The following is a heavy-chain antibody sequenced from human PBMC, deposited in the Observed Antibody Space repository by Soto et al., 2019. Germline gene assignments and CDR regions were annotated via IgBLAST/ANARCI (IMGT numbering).Heavy chain of an antibody. CDR3: ASSVVVRSGSHNAALSYYGMDV. CDR2: INHSGST. V-gene: IGHV4-34*01. J-gene: IGHJ6*02. CDR1: GGSFSGYY. D-gene: IGHD1-26*01. Sequence: SETLSLTCAVYGGSFSGYYWSWIRQPPGKGLEWIGEINHSGSTNYNPSLKSRVTISVDTSKNQFSLKLSSVTAADTAVYYCASSVVVRSGSHNAALSYYGMDVWGQGTTVTVSS.